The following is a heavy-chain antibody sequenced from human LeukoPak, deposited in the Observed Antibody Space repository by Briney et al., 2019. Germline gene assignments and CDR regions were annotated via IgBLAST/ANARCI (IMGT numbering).Heavy chain of an antibody. CDR3: AKDADQDYYDSSGYYFSLAD. V-gene: IGHV3-64*01. J-gene: IGHJ4*02. CDR1: GFTFSSYA. Sequence: GGSLRLSCAASGFTFSSYAMHWVRQAPGKGLEYVSAISSNGGSTYYANSVKGRFTISRDNSKNTVYLQMGSLRAEDTAVYYCAKDADQDYYDSSGYYFSLADWGQGTLVTVSS. CDR2: ISSNGGST. D-gene: IGHD3-22*01.